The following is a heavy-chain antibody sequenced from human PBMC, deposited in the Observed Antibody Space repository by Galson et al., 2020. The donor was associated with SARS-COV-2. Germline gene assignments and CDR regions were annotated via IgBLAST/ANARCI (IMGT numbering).Heavy chain of an antibody. Sequence: GGSLRLSCAASGFTFSNYAMSWVRQAPGKGLEWVSAISGSGGSTYYADSVKGRFTISRDNSKNTLYLQMNSLRAEDTAVYYCAKRYCGGGSCQFYYYYGMDVWGQGTTVTVSS. CDR3: AKRYCGGGSCQFYYYYGMDV. CDR2: ISGSGGST. CDR1: GFTFSNYA. V-gene: IGHV3-23*01. D-gene: IGHD2-15*01. J-gene: IGHJ6*02.